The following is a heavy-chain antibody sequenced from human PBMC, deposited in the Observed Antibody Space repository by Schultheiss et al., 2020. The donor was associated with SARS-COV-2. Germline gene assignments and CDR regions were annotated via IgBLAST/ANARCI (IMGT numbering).Heavy chain of an antibody. CDR1: GYTFTSYG. J-gene: IGHJ4*02. CDR3: ATHCSGGSCPTPY. D-gene: IGHD2-15*01. CDR2: ISAYNGNT. V-gene: IGHV1-18*04. Sequence: ASVKVSCKASGYTFTSYGISWVRQAPGQGLEWMGWISAYNGNTNYAQKLQGRVTMTTDTSTSTVYMELSSLRSEDTAVYYCATHCSGGSCPTPYWGQGTLVTVSS.